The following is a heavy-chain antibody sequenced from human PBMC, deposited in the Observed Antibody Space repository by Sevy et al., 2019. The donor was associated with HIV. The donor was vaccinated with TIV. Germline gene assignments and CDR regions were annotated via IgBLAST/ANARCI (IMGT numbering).Heavy chain of an antibody. Sequence: GGSLRLSCAASGFSFSTYWMHWVRQAPGKGLEWVANIKRDESEKYYVASVKGRFTISRDKAKNSVYLEMNSLRPEDTAIYYCAKGNSGSFDYWGQGTLVTVSS. V-gene: IGHV3-7*01. D-gene: IGHD3-22*01. CDR3: AKGNSGSFDY. CDR1: GFSFSTYW. CDR2: IKRDESEK. J-gene: IGHJ4*02.